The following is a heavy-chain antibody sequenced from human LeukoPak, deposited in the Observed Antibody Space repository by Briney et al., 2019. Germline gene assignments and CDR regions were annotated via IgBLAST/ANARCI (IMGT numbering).Heavy chain of an antibody. Sequence: PGGSLRLSCTAPGFTISNFWMGSVRQDRGKGLEWVANIKQDETEKFYRCYVKGRFTIARDNAKNSLYLKMNSLRVEDTALYYCVRLGSTSPGNWYKLFDQWGQGTLVTVSS. J-gene: IGHJ4*02. D-gene: IGHD2-2*01. V-gene: IGHV3-7*03. CDR1: GFTISNFW. CDR2: IKQDETEK. CDR3: VRLGSTSPGNWYKLFDQ.